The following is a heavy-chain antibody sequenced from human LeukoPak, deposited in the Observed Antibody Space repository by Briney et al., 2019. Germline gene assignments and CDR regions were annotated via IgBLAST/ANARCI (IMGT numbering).Heavy chain of an antibody. D-gene: IGHD4-17*01. Sequence: GGSLRLSCAASGFTFSSFGMHWVRQAPGKGLEWVTFIRYDGSGKYYADSVRGRFAISRDNSKNTLYLQMNSLRAEDTAVYFCANDYGDYVEHAFDIWGQGTMVTVSS. CDR3: ANDYGDYVEHAFDI. CDR2: IRYDGSGK. J-gene: IGHJ3*02. V-gene: IGHV3-30*02. CDR1: GFTFSSFG.